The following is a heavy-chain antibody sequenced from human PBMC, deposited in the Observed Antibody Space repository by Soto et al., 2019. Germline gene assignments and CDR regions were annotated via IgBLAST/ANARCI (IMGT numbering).Heavy chain of an antibody. V-gene: IGHV1-69*08. CDR1: GGTFSSYT. CDR3: ARGVGYCSGGSCYTDSGYYYYMDV. Sequence: GASVKVSCKASGGTFSSYTISWVRQAPGQGLEWMGRIIPILGTANYAQKFQGRVTITADKSTSTAYMELSSLRSEDTAVYYCARGVGYCSGGSCYTDSGYYYYMDVWGKGTTVTVSS. D-gene: IGHD2-15*01. CDR2: IIPILGTA. J-gene: IGHJ6*03.